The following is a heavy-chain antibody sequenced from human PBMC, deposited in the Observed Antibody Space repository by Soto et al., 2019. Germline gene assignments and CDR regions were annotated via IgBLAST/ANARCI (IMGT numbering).Heavy chain of an antibody. CDR2: ISWNNHVI. CDR3: AKDDHCSGGGCYGGFDS. Sequence: VELVESGGGLIQPGRSLRLSCAASGFTFDEFSMHWVRQVPGKGPEWVSGISWNNHVIGYAGSVKGRFTISRDNAKNSLFLQMNGLRSEDTALYYCAKDDHCSGGGCYGGFDSWGQGTKVTVSS. V-gene: IGHV3-9*01. D-gene: IGHD2-15*01. CDR1: GFTFDEFS. J-gene: IGHJ3*01.